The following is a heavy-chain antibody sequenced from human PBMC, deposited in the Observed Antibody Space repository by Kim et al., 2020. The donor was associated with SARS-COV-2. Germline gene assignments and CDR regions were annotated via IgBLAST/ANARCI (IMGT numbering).Heavy chain of an antibody. V-gene: IGHV3-11*04. J-gene: IGHJ6*02. CDR2: ISSSGSTI. CDR1: GFTFSDYY. CDR3: ARDPPVVVVDRDYYYYGMDV. Sequence: GGSLRLSCAASGFTFSDYYMSWIRQAPGKGLEWVSYISSSGSTIYYEDSVKGRFTISRDNAKNSLYLQMNSLRAEDTAVYYCARDPPVVVVDRDYYYYGMDVWGQGTTVTVSS. D-gene: IGHD2-15*01.